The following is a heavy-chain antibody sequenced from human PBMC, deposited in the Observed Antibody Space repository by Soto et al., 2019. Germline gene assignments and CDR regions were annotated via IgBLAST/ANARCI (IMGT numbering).Heavy chain of an antibody. CDR3: AGVGYGSGSTPLVYYYYGMDV. V-gene: IGHV1-69*01. D-gene: IGHD3-10*01. Sequence: QVQLVQSGAEVKKPGSSVKVSCKASGGTFSSYAISWVRQAPGQGLEWMGGIIPIFGTANYAQKFQGRVTITADESTSTAYMELSSLRSEDTAVYYCAGVGYGSGSTPLVYYYYGMDVWGQGTTVTVSS. J-gene: IGHJ6*02. CDR1: GGTFSSYA. CDR2: IIPIFGTA.